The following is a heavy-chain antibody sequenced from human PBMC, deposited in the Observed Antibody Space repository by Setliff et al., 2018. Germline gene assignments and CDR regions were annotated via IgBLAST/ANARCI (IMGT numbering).Heavy chain of an antibody. J-gene: IGHJ4*02. CDR2: MYYSGDT. V-gene: IGHV4-59*08. Sequence: PSETLSLTCTVSGGSVRGYYWSWIRQPPGKGLEWIGYMYYSGDTNYNPSLKGRATLSIDASKKQFSLELRSVTAADTAVYYCARLPPLHTPMALTFDYWGQGILVTVSS. CDR3: ARLPPLHTPMALTFDY. CDR1: GGSVRGYY. D-gene: IGHD5-18*01.